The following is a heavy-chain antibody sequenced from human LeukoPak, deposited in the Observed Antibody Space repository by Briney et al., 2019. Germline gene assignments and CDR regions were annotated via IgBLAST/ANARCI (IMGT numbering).Heavy chain of an antibody. D-gene: IGHD2-15*01. J-gene: IGHJ4*02. CDR3: ARDWALVVADDPPFDY. CDR1: GFTFSSYW. CDR2: IKQDGSEK. V-gene: IGHV3-7*01. Sequence: PGGSLRLSCAASGFTFSSYWMSWVRQAPGKGLEWVANIKQDGSEKYYVDSVKGRFTISRDNAKNSLYLQMNSLRAEDTAVYYCARDWALVVADDPPFDYWGQGTLVTVSS.